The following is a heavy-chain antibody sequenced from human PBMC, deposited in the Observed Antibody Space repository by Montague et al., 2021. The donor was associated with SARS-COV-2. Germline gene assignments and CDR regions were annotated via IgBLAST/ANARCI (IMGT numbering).Heavy chain of an antibody. D-gene: IGHD7-27*01. CDR3: ARDLGIMDV. CDR1: GGSINSGSYH. CDR2: IYSSGST. V-gene: IGHV4-61*02. J-gene: IGHJ6*03. Sequence: TLSLTCTVSGGSINSGSYHWSWIRQPAGKGLEWIGRIYSSGSTNYNPSIKSRVTISVDTSKNQFSLKVTSVTAADTAVYFCARDLGIMDVWGKGTTVTVSS.